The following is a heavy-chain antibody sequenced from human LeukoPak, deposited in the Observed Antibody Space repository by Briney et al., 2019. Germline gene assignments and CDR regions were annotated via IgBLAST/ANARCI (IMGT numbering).Heavy chain of an antibody. Sequence: GASVKVSCKASGYTFTSYGISWVRQAPGQGLEWMGWISAYNGNTNYAQKLHGRVTMTTDTSTSTAYMELRSLRSDDTSFYYCARERNDDSSDVFDYWGQGTLVTVSS. V-gene: IGHV1-18*01. CDR1: GYTFTSYG. J-gene: IGHJ4*02. CDR3: ARERNDDSSDVFDY. D-gene: IGHD3-22*01. CDR2: ISAYNGNT.